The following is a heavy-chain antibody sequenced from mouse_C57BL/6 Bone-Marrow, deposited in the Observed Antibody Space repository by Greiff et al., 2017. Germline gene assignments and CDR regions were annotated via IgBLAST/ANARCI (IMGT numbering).Heavy chain of an antibody. CDR3: ARDPTVVAGAMDY. J-gene: IGHJ4*01. CDR2: ISDGGSYT. V-gene: IGHV5-4*01. CDR1: GSTFSSYA. D-gene: IGHD1-1*01. Sequence: EVKLMESGGGLVKPGGSLKLSCAASGSTFSSYAMSWVRQTPEKRLEWVATISDGGSYTYYPDNVKGRFTISRDNAKNNLYLQMSHLKSEDTAMYYCARDPTVVAGAMDYWGQGTSVTVSS.